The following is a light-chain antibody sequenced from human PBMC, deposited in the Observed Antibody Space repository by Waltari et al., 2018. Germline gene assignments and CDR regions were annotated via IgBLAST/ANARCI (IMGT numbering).Light chain of an antibody. J-gene: IGKJ4*01. V-gene: IGKV1-39*01. Sequence: DIQMTQSPSSLSASLGDRVTITCRASQSISSYLNWYQQKPGVAPKLLIYAASSLRNGVPSRFSGSVSGTDFSLTISSLQPEDFATYYCQQSFSTPLTFGGGTKVEIK. CDR3: QQSFSTPLT. CDR1: QSISSY. CDR2: AAS.